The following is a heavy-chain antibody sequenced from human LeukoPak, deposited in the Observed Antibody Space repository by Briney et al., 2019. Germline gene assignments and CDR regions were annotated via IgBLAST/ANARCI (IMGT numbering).Heavy chain of an antibody. CDR3: ARRGEGYSGYDYVGY. J-gene: IGHJ4*02. D-gene: IGHD5-12*01. V-gene: IGHV5-51*01. CDR2: IYPGDSDT. Sequence: GESLQISCKGSGSSFTSYWIGWVRQLPGKGLEGMGIIYPGDSDTRYSPSFQGQVTISADKSSSTAYLQWSSLKASDTAMYYCARRGEGYSGYDYVGYWGQGTLVTVSS. CDR1: GSSFTSYW.